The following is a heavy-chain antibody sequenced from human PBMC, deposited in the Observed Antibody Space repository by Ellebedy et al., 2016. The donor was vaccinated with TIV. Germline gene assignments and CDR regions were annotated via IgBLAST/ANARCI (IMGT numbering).Heavy chain of an antibody. V-gene: IGHV3-30-3*01. CDR3: ARDLDKSSGWYGGAAY. D-gene: IGHD6-19*01. Sequence: GESLKISCVASGFTFGSYAMHWVRQAPGKGLEWVAVISHDGSSQYYADSVKGRFTVSRDNSMTTVYLEMNSLRAEDTALYYCARDLDKSSGWYGGAAYWGQGTQVTVSS. CDR2: ISHDGSSQ. CDR1: GFTFGSYA. J-gene: IGHJ4*02.